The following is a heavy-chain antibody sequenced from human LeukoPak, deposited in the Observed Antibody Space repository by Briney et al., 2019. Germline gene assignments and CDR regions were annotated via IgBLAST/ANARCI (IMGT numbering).Heavy chain of an antibody. CDR3: ARVYFWSGYYFSLSGNYFDY. V-gene: IGHV4-34*01. CDR1: GDSISSYY. J-gene: IGHJ4*02. CDR2: INHSGST. Sequence: PSETLSLTCTVSGDSISSYYWSWIRQPPGKGLEWIGEINHSGSTNYNPSLKSRVTISVDTSKNQFSLKLSSVTAADTAVYYCARVYFWSGYYFSLSGNYFDYWGQGTLVTVSS. D-gene: IGHD3-3*01.